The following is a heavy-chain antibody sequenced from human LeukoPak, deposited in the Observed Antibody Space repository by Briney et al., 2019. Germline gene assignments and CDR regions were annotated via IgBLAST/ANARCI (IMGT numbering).Heavy chain of an antibody. Sequence: PSETLSLTCAVYGGSFSGYYWSWIRQSPGKGLEWIGEINHSGSTNYNPSLKSRVTISVDTSKNQFSLKLTSVTAADTAVYYCARTWAYYYGSGSYYNVGYFDYWGQGTLVTVSS. CDR2: INHSGST. D-gene: IGHD3-10*01. J-gene: IGHJ4*02. CDR1: GGSFSGYY. V-gene: IGHV4-34*01. CDR3: ARTWAYYYGSGSYYNVGYFDY.